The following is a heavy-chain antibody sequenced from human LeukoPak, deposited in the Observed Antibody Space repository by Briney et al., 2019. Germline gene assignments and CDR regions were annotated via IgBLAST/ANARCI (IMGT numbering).Heavy chain of an antibody. CDR1: GDSVSSNSAA. Sequence: SQTLSLTCAISGDSVSSNSAAWGWIRQSPSRGLEWLGRTYYRSKWYSDYAVSVKSRITINPDTSKNQFSLQLNSVTPEDTAVYYCARATTQLLRYVDFWGQGTLVTVSS. CDR3: ARATTQLLRYVDF. V-gene: IGHV6-1*01. D-gene: IGHD1-26*01. J-gene: IGHJ4*02. CDR2: TYYRSKWYS.